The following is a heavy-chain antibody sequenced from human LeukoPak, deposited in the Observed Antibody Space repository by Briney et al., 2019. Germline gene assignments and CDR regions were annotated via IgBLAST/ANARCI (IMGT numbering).Heavy chain of an antibody. J-gene: IGHJ3*02. CDR2: ISSSSSYI. Sequence: GGSLRLSCAAPGFTFSSYSMNWVRQAPGKGLEWVSSISSSSSYIYYADSVKGRFTISRDNAKNSLYLQMNSLRAEDTAVYYCARAKDYGDYRDAFDIWGQGTMVTVSS. CDR1: GFTFSSYS. D-gene: IGHD4-17*01. CDR3: ARAKDYGDYRDAFDI. V-gene: IGHV3-21*01.